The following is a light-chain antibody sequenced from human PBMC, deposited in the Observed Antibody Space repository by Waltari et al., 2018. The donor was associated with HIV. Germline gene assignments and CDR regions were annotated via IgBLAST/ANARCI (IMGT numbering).Light chain of an antibody. CDR3: SSYTSSSRWV. CDR1: SSDVDGYNY. J-gene: IGLJ3*02. Sequence: QSALTQPASVSGSPGQSITISCTGTSSDVDGYNYVSWYQQHPGKAPKPMIYEVSNRPSGVSNRFSGSKSGNTASLTISGLQAEDEADYYCSSYTSSSRWVFGGGTKLTVL. V-gene: IGLV2-14*01. CDR2: EVS.